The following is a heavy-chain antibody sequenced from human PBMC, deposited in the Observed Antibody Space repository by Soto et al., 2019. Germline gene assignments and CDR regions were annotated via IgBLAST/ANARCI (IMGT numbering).Heavy chain of an antibody. CDR1: GFSLTTGRMG. CDR2: IFSDAER. V-gene: IGHV2-26*01. CDR3: VRMNAESYSSYYAMDV. J-gene: IGHJ6*02. Sequence: QVTLREPGPVLVNPTETLTLTCNVSGFSLTTGRMGVSWIRQPPGKALEWLAHIFSDAERSYSRSLQGRLTVSKVGSGSNVVLTMTNMDPVDTGTYFCVRMNAESYSSYYAMDVWGQGTTVTVSS. D-gene: IGHD3-10*01.